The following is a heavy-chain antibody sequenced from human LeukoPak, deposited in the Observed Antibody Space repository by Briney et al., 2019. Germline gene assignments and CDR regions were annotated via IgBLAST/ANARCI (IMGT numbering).Heavy chain of an antibody. CDR3: ARVPARYCSSTSCSFDP. Sequence: GGSLRLSCAASGFTFSDHWMSRVRQVPGKGLEWVANIKQDGSEKYYVDSVKGRFTISRDNAKNSLYLQMNSLRAEDTAVYYCARVPARYCSSTSCSFDPWGQGTLVTVSS. J-gene: IGHJ5*02. CDR2: IKQDGSEK. CDR1: GFTFSDHW. D-gene: IGHD2-2*01. V-gene: IGHV3-7*01.